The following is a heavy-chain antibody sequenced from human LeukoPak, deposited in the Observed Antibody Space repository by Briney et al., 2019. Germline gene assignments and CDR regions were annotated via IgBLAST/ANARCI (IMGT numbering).Heavy chain of an antibody. CDR1: GDSVSSNSAA. V-gene: IGHV6-1*01. D-gene: IGHD6-19*01. J-gene: IGHJ6*03. Sequence: SQTLSLTCAISGDSVSSNSAAWNWIRQSPSRGLEWLGRTYYRSKWYNDYAVSVKSRITINPDTSKNQFSLQLNSVTPEDTAVYYCARDWTIAVAGSLGEDYYYYMDVWGKGTTVTVSS. CDR3: ARDWTIAVAGSLGEDYYYYMDV. CDR2: TYYRSKWYN.